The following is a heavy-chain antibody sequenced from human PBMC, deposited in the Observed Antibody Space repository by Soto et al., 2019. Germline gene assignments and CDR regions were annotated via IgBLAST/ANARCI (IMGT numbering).Heavy chain of an antibody. V-gene: IGHV3-48*02. CDR3: ARALYGSGSYFQKPQFSGFDY. Sequence: PGGSLRLSCAASGFTFSSYSMNWVRQAPGKGLEWVSYISSSSSTIYYADSVKGRFTISRDNAKNSLYLQMNSLRDEDTAVYYCARALYGSGSYFQKPQFSGFDYWGQGTLVTVSS. D-gene: IGHD3-10*01. CDR1: GFTFSSYS. CDR2: ISSSSSTI. J-gene: IGHJ4*02.